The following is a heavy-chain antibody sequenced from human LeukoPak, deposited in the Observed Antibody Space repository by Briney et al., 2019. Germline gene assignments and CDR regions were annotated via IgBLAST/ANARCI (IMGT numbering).Heavy chain of an antibody. CDR2: INPNSGGT. J-gene: IGHJ5*02. CDR1: GYTFTGYY. CDR3: ARVRVTTARRQYNWFDP. V-gene: IGHV1-2*02. D-gene: IGHD4-17*01. Sequence: GASVKVSCKASGYTFTGYYMHWVRQAPGQGLEWMGWINPNSGGTNYAQKFQGRVTMTRDTSISTAYMELSRLRSDDTAVYYCARVRVTTARRQYNWFDPWSQGTLVTVSS.